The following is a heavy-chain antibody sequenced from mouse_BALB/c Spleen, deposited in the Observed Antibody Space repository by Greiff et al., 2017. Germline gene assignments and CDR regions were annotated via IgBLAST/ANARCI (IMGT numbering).Heavy chain of an antibody. CDR1: GFTFSSYA. CDR2: ISSGGSYT. J-gene: IGHJ3*01. CDR3: ARVGNYGAY. Sequence: EVQLVESGGGLVKPGGSLKLSCAASGFTFSSYAMSWVRQSPEKRLEWVAEISSGGSYTYYPDTVTGRFTISRDNAKNTLYLEMSSLRSEDTAMYYCARVGNYGAYWGQGTLVTVSA. D-gene: IGHD2-1*01. V-gene: IGHV5-9-4*01.